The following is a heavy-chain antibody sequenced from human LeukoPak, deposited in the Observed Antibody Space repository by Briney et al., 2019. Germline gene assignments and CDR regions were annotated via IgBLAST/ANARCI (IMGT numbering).Heavy chain of an antibody. CDR1: GGTFNNFA. CDR3: AREVSAATLSRHHDY. J-gene: IGHJ4*02. V-gene: IGHV1-69*04. Sequence: ASAKVSCKASGGTFNNFAINWVRQAPGQGLEWMGRIIPILGVANHTQNFQGRVMITADKSTSTTYLELSSLRSDDTAVYYCAREVSAATLSRHHDYWGQGTLVTVSS. D-gene: IGHD2-15*01. CDR2: IIPILGVA.